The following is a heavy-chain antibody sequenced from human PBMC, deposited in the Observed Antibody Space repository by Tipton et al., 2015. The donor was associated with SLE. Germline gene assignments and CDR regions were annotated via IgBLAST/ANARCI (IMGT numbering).Heavy chain of an antibody. J-gene: IGHJ4*02. CDR1: GVSTSSTNYY. D-gene: IGHD5-24*01. V-gene: IGHV4-39*07. CDR2: VYYDGTT. Sequence: LSLTCTFSGVSTSSTNYYWGWIRQSPGKGLTWIGSVYYDGTTYYNPSLKSRVTISLDTSKNQFSLKVTSMTAADTAVYYCARDAGLVGTGATPLGYWGQGTLVSVSS. CDR3: ARDAGLVGTGATPLGY.